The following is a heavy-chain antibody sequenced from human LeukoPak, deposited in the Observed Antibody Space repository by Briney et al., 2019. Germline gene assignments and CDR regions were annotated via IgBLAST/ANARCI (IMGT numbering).Heavy chain of an antibody. Sequence: SQTLSLTCSVSGGSFSSGAYYWSWIRQLPGKGLEWIGYIHYSGSPYYNPSPKSRVSISVDTSKNQFSLKLSSVTAADTAVYYCARDSGYDSSGFYYGGFDPWGQGTLVTVSS. V-gene: IGHV4-31*03. CDR2: IHYSGSP. CDR1: GGSFSSGAYY. D-gene: IGHD3-22*01. J-gene: IGHJ5*02. CDR3: ARDSGYDSSGFYYGGFDP.